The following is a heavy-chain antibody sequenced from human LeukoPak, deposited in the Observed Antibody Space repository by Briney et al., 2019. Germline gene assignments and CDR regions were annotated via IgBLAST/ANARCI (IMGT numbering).Heavy chain of an antibody. CDR3: TTNDAFDI. CDR2: IKTKTDGGPT. V-gene: IGHV3-15*05. J-gene: IGHJ3*02. Sequence: GGSLRLSCAASGFTFSNAWMNWVRQVPGKGLEWVGRIKTKTDGGPTDYAAPVKGRSTISRDDSKNVLYLQLNSLKAEDTAVYYCTTNDAFDIWGQGTMVTVSS. CDR1: GFTFSNAW.